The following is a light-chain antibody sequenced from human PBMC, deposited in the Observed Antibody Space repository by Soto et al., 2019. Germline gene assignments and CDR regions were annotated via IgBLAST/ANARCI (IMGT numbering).Light chain of an antibody. CDR3: LQYGSSPHT. J-gene: IGKJ5*01. V-gene: IGKV3-20*01. CDR2: GAS. Sequence: IVLTQSPGTLSLSPRERATLSFRASQSVINSHLAWYQQKPGQAPRLLIYGASSRATGIPDRSSGSGSGTDFTLTISRLEPEDFAVYYCLQYGSSPHTFGQGTRLEIK. CDR1: QSVINSH.